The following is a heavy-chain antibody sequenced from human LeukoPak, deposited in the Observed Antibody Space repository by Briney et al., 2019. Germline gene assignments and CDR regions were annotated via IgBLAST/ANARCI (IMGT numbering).Heavy chain of an antibody. CDR3: AREGTYCGGDCYPPGY. J-gene: IGHJ4*02. CDR2: ISSGSSYI. D-gene: IGHD2-21*02. V-gene: IGHV3-21*04. Sequence: GGSLRLSCAASGFTFSSYSINWVRQAPGKGLEWVSSISSGSSYIYYADSVKGRFTISRDNAKNSLYLQMNSLRAEDTAVYYCAREGTYCGGDCYPPGYWGQGTLVTVSS. CDR1: GFTFSSYS.